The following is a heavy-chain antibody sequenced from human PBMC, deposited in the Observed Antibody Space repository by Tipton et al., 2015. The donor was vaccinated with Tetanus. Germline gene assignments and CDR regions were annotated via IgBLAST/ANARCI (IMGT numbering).Heavy chain of an antibody. CDR3: STGYDFWSGMSPH. Sequence: TLSLTCTVSGGSISTYHWNWIRQSPGKGLEWIGYIDYFGYTKYNPSLKSRVAMSVDTSKNQLSLRLNSVTSADTAVYYCSTGYDFWSGMSPHWGQGTLITVSS. D-gene: IGHD3-3*01. CDR1: GGSISTYH. J-gene: IGHJ4*02. V-gene: IGHV4-59*01. CDR2: IDYFGYT.